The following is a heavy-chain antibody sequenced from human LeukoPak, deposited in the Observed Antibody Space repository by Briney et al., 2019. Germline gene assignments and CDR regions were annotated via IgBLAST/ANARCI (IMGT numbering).Heavy chain of an antibody. CDR1: GGSISISNW. CDR3: ARGGYSSSTYYFDY. CDR2: IYHSGST. V-gene: IGHV4-4*02. J-gene: IGHJ4*02. D-gene: IGHD6-13*01. Sequence: PSETLSLTCAVSGGSISISNWWSWVRQPPGKGLEWIGEIYHSGSTNYNASLKSRVTISVDKSKNQFSLRLHSVTAADTAVYYCARGGYSSSTYYFDYWGQGTLVTVSS.